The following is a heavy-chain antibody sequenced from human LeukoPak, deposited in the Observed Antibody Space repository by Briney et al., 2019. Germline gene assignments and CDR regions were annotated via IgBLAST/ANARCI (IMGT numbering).Heavy chain of an antibody. J-gene: IGHJ6*04. Sequence: GGSLRLSCAASGFTFSSYGMNWVRQAPGKGLEWVSYISSSGSTIYYADSVKGRFTISRDNAKNSLYLQMNSLRAEDTAVYYCAELGITMIGGIWGKGTTVTISS. CDR2: ISSSGSTI. CDR3: AELGITMIGGI. V-gene: IGHV3-48*03. D-gene: IGHD3-10*02. CDR1: GFTFSSYG.